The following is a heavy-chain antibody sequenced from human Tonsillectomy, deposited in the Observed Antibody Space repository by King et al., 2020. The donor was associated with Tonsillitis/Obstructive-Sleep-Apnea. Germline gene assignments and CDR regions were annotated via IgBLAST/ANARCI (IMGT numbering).Heavy chain of an antibody. CDR1: GFSLKTSGVG. CDR3: AHSPEYCSRTNCNLPRHCQL. J-gene: IGHJ1*01. D-gene: IGHD2-2*01. V-gene: IGHV2-5*02. CDR2: IYWDDDK. Sequence: ITLKESGPTLVKPTQTLTLTCTFSGFSLKTSGVGVVWIRQPPGKALEWLALIYWDDDKRYSPSLKSRLTITKDTSKNQVVLTMTNMDPVDTATYYCAHSPEYCSRTNCNLPRHCQLWGQGTLVTVSS.